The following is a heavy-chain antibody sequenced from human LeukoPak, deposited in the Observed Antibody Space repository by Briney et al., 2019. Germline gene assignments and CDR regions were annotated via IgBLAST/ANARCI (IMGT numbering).Heavy chain of an antibody. D-gene: IGHD3-9*01. V-gene: IGHV5-10-1*01. CDR3: ARHSLPVLRYFDWPHMDV. Sequence: GESLKISCKGSGYSFTSYWISWGRQMPGKGREWMGRIDPSDSYTNYSPSFQGHVTISADKSISTAYLQWSSLKASDTAMYYCARHSLPVLRYFDWPHMDVWGKGTTVTVSS. J-gene: IGHJ6*04. CDR1: GYSFTSYW. CDR2: IDPSDSYT.